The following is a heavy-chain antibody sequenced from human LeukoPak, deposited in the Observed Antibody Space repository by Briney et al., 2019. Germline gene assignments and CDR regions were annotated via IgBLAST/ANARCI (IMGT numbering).Heavy chain of an antibody. CDR3: ARAEGPYYYGSGAFDI. J-gene: IGHJ3*02. CDR1: GFTFSSYA. D-gene: IGHD3-10*01. Sequence: PGGSLRLSCAASGFTFSSYAMHWVRQAPGKGLEYVSAISSNGGSTYYANSVKGRFTISRDNSKNTLYLQMGSLRAEDMAVYYCARAEGPYYYGSGAFDIWGQGTMVTVSS. CDR2: ISSNGGST. V-gene: IGHV3-64*01.